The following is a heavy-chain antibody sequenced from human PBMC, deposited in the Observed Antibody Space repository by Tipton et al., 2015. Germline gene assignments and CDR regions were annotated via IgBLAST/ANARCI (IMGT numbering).Heavy chain of an antibody. Sequence: SLRLSCAASGFTFNDYAMHWVRQAPGKGLEWVSGISWNGGSIGYADSVKGRFTISRDNAKKSLNLQMNSLRAEDTALYYCGKGGTARVTWVDNWGLGTLVTVSS. V-gene: IGHV3-9*01. D-gene: IGHD5-18*01. CDR3: GKGGTARVTWVDN. CDR1: GFTFNDYA. J-gene: IGHJ4*02. CDR2: ISWNGGSI.